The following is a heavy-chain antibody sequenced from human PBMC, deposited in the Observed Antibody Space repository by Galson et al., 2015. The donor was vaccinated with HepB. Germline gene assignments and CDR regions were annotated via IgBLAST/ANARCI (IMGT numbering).Heavy chain of an antibody. Sequence: SVKVSCKASGGTFSSHTISWVRQAPGQGLEWMGGIIPLFGSGNYAQKFQGRVTIIADESKTTTYMELSSLTSDDTAVYYCARQYGTSGYYAYWGQGTLVTVSS. CDR1: GGTFSSHT. V-gene: IGHV1-69*13. J-gene: IGHJ4*02. CDR2: IIPLFGSG. CDR3: ARQYGTSGYYAY. D-gene: IGHD3-22*01.